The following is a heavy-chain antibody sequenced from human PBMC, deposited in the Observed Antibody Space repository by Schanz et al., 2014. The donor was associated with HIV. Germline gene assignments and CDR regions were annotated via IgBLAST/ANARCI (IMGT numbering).Heavy chain of an antibody. J-gene: IGHJ6*02. V-gene: IGHV3-11*04. CDR3: ASTIYPYSSSSDYYYGMDV. D-gene: IGHD6-6*01. Sequence: VQLLESGGGLVQPGGSLRLSCAASGFTFSDYYMSWIRQAPGKGLEWVSYIGSSSITKYYADSVKGRFTISRDNARNSLYLQMNSLRAEDTAVYYCASTIYPYSSSSDYYYGMDVWGQGTTVSVSS. CDR1: GFTFSDYY. CDR2: IGSSSITK.